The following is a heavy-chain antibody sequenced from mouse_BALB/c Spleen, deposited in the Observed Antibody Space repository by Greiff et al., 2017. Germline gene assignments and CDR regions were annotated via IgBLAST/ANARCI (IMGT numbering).Heavy chain of an antibody. CDR2: INPSNGRT. CDR3: AGYGNYVAFAY. V-gene: IGHV1S81*02. J-gene: IGHJ3*01. D-gene: IGHD2-1*01. Sequence: QVQLQQPGAELVKPGASVKLSCKASGYTFTSYWMHWVKQRPGQGLEWIGEINPSNGRTNYNEKFKSKATLTVDKSSSTAYMQLSSLTSEDSAVYYCAGYGNYVAFAYWGQGTLVTVSA. CDR1: GYTFTSYW.